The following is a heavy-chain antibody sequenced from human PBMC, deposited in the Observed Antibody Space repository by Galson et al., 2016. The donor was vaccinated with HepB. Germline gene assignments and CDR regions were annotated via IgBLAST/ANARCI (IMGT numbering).Heavy chain of an antibody. CDR2: IGTAGDT. J-gene: IGHJ6*02. D-gene: IGHD3-10*02. V-gene: IGHV3-13*01. CDR3: ARGTLSRFMFYYYGMDV. Sequence: SLRLSCAASGFTLSNYDMHWVRQATGKGLEWVAAIGTAGDTYYLDSVEGRFTISRENAKNSLYTEMNSLRAGDTAVYYCARGTLSRFMFYYYGMDVWGQGTLVTVSS. CDR1: GFTLSNYD.